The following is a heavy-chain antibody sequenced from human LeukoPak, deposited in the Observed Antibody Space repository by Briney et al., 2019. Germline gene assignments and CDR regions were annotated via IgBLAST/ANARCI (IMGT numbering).Heavy chain of an antibody. Sequence: ASVNVSCKASGYTFTSYYMHWVRQAPGRGLEWMGIINPSGGSTSYAQKFQERVTITRDMSTSTAYMELSSLRSEDTAVYYCAALHVSIAAAGIFDYWGREPWSPSPQ. V-gene: IGHV1-46*01. CDR1: GYTFTSYY. J-gene: IGHJ4*02. CDR3: AALHVSIAAAGIFDY. CDR2: INPSGGST. D-gene: IGHD6-13*01.